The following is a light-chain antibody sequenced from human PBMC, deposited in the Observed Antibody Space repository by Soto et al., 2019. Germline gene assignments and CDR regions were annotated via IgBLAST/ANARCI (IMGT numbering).Light chain of an antibody. J-gene: IGLJ2*01. CDR3: SSYTSSSTLVV. CDR2: DVS. Sequence: QSALTRHASVSGSPGQSITISCTGTSSDVGYYNYVSWYQQDPGKAPKLMIYDVSNRPSGVSNRFSGSKSGNTASLTISGLQAEDEADYYCSSYTSSSTLVVFGVGTKVTVL. CDR1: SSDVGYYNY. V-gene: IGLV2-14*01.